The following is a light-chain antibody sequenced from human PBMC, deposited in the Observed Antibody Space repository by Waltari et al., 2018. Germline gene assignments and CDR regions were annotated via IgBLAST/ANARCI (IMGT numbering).Light chain of an antibody. V-gene: IGLV1-44*01. CDR2: ITT. Sequence: QSVLTQPPSASGTHGQRVTTSCSGSRSHIVSNPVSWYQQLPDTAPKLLIYITTQRPSGVPDRFSGSKSGTSASLAISGLQSEDEADYYCAAWDDSRGYVFGTGTKVTVL. J-gene: IGLJ1*01. CDR1: RSHIVSNP. CDR3: AAWDDSRGYV.